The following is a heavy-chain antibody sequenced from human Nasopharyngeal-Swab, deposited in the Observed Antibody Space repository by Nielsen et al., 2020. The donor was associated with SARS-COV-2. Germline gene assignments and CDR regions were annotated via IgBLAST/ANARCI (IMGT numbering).Heavy chain of an antibody. CDR3: AKANVIFWFGQFKNDGFDI. J-gene: IGHJ3*02. CDR1: GFSFNNYG. V-gene: IGHV3-30*18. D-gene: IGHD3-10*01. Sequence: GGSLRLSCTASGFSFNNYGMHWVRQAPGKGLEWVAVISYEGSKKKYAESVEGRFTISRDFSKNTLYLQMNGLRPEDTAMYYCAKANVIFWFGQFKNDGFDIWGQGTMVVVSS. CDR2: ISYEGSKK.